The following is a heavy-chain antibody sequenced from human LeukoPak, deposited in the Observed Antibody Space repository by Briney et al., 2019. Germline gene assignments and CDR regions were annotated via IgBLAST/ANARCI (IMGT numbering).Heavy chain of an antibody. CDR2: ISGSGGST. CDR1: GFTFSSYA. V-gene: IGHV3-23*01. CDR3: AKGSGSIAVDNLCVY. J-gene: IGHJ4*02. Sequence: GGSLRLSCAASGFTFSSYAMSWVRQAPGKGLEWVSVISGSGGSTYYADSVKGRFTISRDNSKNTLFLQMNGLRAEDTAIYYCAKGSGSIAVDNLCVYWGPGTLVTVSS. D-gene: IGHD6-19*01.